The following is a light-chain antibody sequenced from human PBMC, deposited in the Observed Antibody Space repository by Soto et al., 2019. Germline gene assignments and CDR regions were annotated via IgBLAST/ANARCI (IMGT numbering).Light chain of an antibody. CDR2: DAS. CDR3: QQYNNYWT. V-gene: IGKV1-5*01. J-gene: IGKJ1*01. CDR1: QSISSW. Sequence: DIQMTQSPSTLSASVGDRVTITCRASQSISSWLAWYQQKPGKAPKLLIYDASSLESGVPSRFSGSGSATEITLTISSLQPDDFATYYCQQYNNYWTFGQGTKVDIK.